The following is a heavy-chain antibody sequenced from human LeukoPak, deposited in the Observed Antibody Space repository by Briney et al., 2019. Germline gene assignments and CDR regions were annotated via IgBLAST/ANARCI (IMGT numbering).Heavy chain of an antibody. Sequence: SETLSLTCAVYGGSSSGYYWSWIRQPPGKGLEWIGEINHSGSTNYNPSLKSRVTISVDTSKNQFSLKLSSVTAADTAVYYCARTYYYDSSGYFSHWGQGTLVTVSS. CDR1: GGSSSGYY. CDR2: INHSGST. CDR3: ARTYYYDSSGYFSH. D-gene: IGHD3-22*01. V-gene: IGHV4-34*01. J-gene: IGHJ1*01.